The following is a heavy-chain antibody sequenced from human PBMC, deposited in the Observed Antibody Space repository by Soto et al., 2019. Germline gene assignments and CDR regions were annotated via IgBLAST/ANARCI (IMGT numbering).Heavy chain of an antibody. J-gene: IGHJ3*02. CDR1: GFTFSSYW. Sequence: GGSLRLSCAASGFTFSSYWMSWVRQAPGKGLEWVSYIKHNGSEKYYVDSVKGRFTISRDNAKNSLYLQMNSLRAEDTAVYYCAREQSFNWSQSGSDAFDIWGQGTMVTVSS. CDR3: AREQSFNWSQSGSDAFDI. V-gene: IGHV3-7*03. D-gene: IGHD1-1*01. CDR2: IKHNGSEK.